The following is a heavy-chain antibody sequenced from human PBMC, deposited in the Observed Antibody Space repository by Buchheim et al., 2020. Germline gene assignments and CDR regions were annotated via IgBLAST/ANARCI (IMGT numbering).Heavy chain of an antibody. CDR2: INPNSGGT. J-gene: IGHJ6*02. Sequence: QVQLVQSGAEVKKPGASVKVSCKASGYTFTGYYMHWVRQAPGQGLEWMGWINPNSGGTNYAQKFQGRVTMTRDTSISTAYMELSRLRSDDTAVYYCARGNYDFWSGYYDYYYYGMDVWGQGTT. D-gene: IGHD3-3*01. CDR1: GYTFTGYY. CDR3: ARGNYDFWSGYYDYYYYGMDV. V-gene: IGHV1-2*02.